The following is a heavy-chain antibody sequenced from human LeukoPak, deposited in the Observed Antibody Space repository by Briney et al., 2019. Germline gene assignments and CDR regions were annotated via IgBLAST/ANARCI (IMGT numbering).Heavy chain of an antibody. D-gene: IGHD2-21*02. CDR3: ARHFPYCGGDCPYYYMDV. V-gene: IGHV4-4*09. CDR1: GPSISSDY. CDR2: IPSSETT. Sequence: SETLSLTCSVSGPSISSDYWSWIRQPPGKGLEWIGNIPSSETTKYNPSLRSRATISGDTSKNQFSLKLSSVTAADTAVYYCARHFPYCGGDCPYYYMDVWGKGTTVTVSS. J-gene: IGHJ6*03.